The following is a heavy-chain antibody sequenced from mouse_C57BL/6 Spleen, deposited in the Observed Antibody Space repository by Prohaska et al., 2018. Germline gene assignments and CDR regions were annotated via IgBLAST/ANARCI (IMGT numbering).Heavy chain of an antibody. CDR2: INYDGSST. V-gene: IGHV5-16*01. Sequence: EVKLVESEGGLVQPGSSMKLSCTASGFTFSDYYMAWVRQVPEKGLEWVANINYDGSSTYYLDSLKSRFIISRDNAKNILYLQMSSLKSGDTATYYCAREGDGYWYFDVWGTGTTVTVSS. J-gene: IGHJ1*03. CDR1: GFTFSDYY. D-gene: IGHD2-3*01. CDR3: AREGDGYWYFDV.